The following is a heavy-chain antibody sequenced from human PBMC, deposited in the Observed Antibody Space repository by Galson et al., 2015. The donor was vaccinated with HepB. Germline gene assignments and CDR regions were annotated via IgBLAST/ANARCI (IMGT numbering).Heavy chain of an antibody. Sequence: SLRLSCAASGFTFSSYAMHWVRQAPGKGLEWVAVISYDGSNKYYADSVKGRFTISRDNSKNTLYLQMNSLRAEDTAVYYCATPIAAAGRDYWGQGTLVTVSS. CDR2: ISYDGSNK. V-gene: IGHV3-30-3*01. J-gene: IGHJ4*02. CDR1: GFTFSSYA. CDR3: ATPIAAAGRDY. D-gene: IGHD6-13*01.